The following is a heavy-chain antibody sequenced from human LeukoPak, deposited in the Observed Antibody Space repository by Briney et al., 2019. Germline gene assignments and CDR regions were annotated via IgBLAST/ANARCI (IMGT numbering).Heavy chain of an antibody. CDR1: GYTFTSYA. V-gene: IGHV1-3*01. CDR3: ARDMGIQLWLLFDY. Sequence: EASVKVSCKASGYTFTSYAMHWVRQAPGQRLEWMGWINAGNGNTKYSQKFQGRVTITRDTSASTAYMELSSLRSEDTAVYYCARDMGIQLWLLFDYWGQGTLVTVSS. D-gene: IGHD5-18*01. J-gene: IGHJ4*02. CDR2: INAGNGNT.